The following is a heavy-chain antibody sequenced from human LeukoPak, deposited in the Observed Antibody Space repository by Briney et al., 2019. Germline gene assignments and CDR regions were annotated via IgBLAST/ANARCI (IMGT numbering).Heavy chain of an antibody. V-gene: IGHV4-39*07. CDR2: IYYSGST. D-gene: IGHD3-10*01. CDR1: GGSISSSSYY. J-gene: IGHJ4*02. CDR3: ASAPSLRGNFDY. Sequence: SDTLSLTCTVSGGSISSSSYYWGWIRQPPGKGLEWIGSIYYSGSTYYNPSLKSRVTISVDTSKNQFSLRLSSVTAADTAVYYCASAPSLRGNFDYWGQGTLVTVSS.